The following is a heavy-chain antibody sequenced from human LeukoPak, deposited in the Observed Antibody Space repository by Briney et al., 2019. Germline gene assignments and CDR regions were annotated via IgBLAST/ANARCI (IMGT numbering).Heavy chain of an antibody. J-gene: IGHJ4*02. CDR3: ARDRGVTMVRGVIDSFDY. D-gene: IGHD3-10*01. V-gene: IGHV1-3*01. Sequence: GASVTVSCKASGYTFTNYAMHWVRQAPGQRLEWMGWINAGNGNTKFSQKFQGRVTITRDTSASTAYMKLSSLRSEDTAVYYCARDRGVTMVRGVIDSFDYWGQGTLVTVSS. CDR2: INAGNGNT. CDR1: GYTFTNYA.